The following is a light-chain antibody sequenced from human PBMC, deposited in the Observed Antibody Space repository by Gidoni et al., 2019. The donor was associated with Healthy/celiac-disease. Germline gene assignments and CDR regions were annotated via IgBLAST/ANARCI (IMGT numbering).Light chain of an antibody. CDR3: QQYNNWPPWT. CDR2: GAS. Sequence: EIVMTQSPATLSVSPGERATLSCRASQGVSSNLAWHQQKPGQAPRLLIYGASTRATGIPARFSGSGSGTEFTLTISSLQSEDFAVYYCQQYNNWPPWTFGQGTKVEIK. V-gene: IGKV3-15*01. CDR1: QGVSSN. J-gene: IGKJ1*01.